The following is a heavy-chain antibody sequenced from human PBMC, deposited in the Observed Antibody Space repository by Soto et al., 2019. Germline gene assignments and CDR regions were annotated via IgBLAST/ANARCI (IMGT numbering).Heavy chain of an antibody. CDR2: IWYDGSNK. CDR1: GFTFSSYG. Sequence: GGSLRLSCAASGFTFSSYGMHWVRQAPGKGLEWVAVIWYDGSNKYYADSVKGRFTISRDNSKNTLYLQMNSLRAEDTAVYYCARDPQETYYYDSSGRYGMDVWGQGTTVTVSS. J-gene: IGHJ6*02. D-gene: IGHD3-22*01. V-gene: IGHV3-33*01. CDR3: ARDPQETYYYDSSGRYGMDV.